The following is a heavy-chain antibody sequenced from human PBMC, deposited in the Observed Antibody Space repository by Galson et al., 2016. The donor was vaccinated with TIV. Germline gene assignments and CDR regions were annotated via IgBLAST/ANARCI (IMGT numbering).Heavy chain of an antibody. J-gene: IGHJ4*02. D-gene: IGHD4-23*01. Sequence: SVKVSCKASGYMFSSHAMHWVRQAPGQGLEWMGWINAGNGNTKHSQNFQGRVTITRGTSATTTYMELRSLRSEDMAVYYCAREAVGAVKYFDNWGQGTLVTVSS. CDR3: AREAVGAVKYFDN. CDR2: INAGNGNT. V-gene: IGHV1-3*01. CDR1: GYMFSSHA.